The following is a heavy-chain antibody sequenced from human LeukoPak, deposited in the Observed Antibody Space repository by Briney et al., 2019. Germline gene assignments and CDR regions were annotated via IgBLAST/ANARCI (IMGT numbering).Heavy chain of an antibody. J-gene: IGHJ4*02. D-gene: IGHD3-22*01. Sequence: GGSLRLSCAASGFTFSSYGMHWVRQAPGKGLEWVAFIRYDGSNKYYADSVKGRFTISRDNSKNTLYLQMNSLRAEDTAVYYCARDYDSSGYYYGETLDYWGQGTLVTVSS. CDR2: IRYDGSNK. CDR1: GFTFSSYG. CDR3: ARDYDSSGYYYGETLDY. V-gene: IGHV3-30*02.